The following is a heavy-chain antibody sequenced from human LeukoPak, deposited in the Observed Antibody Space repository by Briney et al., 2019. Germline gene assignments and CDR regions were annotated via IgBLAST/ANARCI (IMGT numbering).Heavy chain of an antibody. CDR3: ARASQIAVIDY. V-gene: IGHV4-59*08. CDR2: TYYSGST. Sequence: SETLSLTCTVSGGSISSYYWSWIRQPPGKGLEWIGYTYYSGSTNYNPSLKSRVTISVDTSKNQFSLKLSSVTAADTAVYYCARASQIAVIDYWGQGTLVTVSS. J-gene: IGHJ4*02. D-gene: IGHD6-19*01. CDR1: GGSISSYY.